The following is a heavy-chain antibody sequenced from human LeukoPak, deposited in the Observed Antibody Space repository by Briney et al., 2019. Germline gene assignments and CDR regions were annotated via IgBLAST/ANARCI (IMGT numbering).Heavy chain of an antibody. CDR3: ASTGYCSGGSCYSVRPFDP. Sequence: PSETLSLTCAVYGGSFSGYYWSWIRQPPGKGLEWIGEINHSGSTNYNPSLKGRVTKSVDTSKNQFSLKLSSVTAADTAVYYCASTGYCSGGSCYSVRPFDPWGQGTLVTVSS. CDR1: GGSFSGYY. CDR2: INHSGST. V-gene: IGHV4-34*01. D-gene: IGHD2-15*01. J-gene: IGHJ5*02.